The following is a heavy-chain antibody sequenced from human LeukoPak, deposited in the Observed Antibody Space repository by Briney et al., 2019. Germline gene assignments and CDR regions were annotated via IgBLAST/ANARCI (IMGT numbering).Heavy chain of an antibody. Sequence: PGGSLRLSCAASGLTFSRYAMSWVRQAPGKGLEWVSAISGSGGSTHYADSVKGRFTISRDNSKNTMYLQMNSLRAEDTAVYYCAKGSTYFYGSGTSDDAFDIWGQGTMVTVSS. J-gene: IGHJ3*02. D-gene: IGHD3-10*01. CDR2: ISGSGGST. V-gene: IGHV3-23*01. CDR3: AKGSTYFYGSGTSDDAFDI. CDR1: GLTFSRYA.